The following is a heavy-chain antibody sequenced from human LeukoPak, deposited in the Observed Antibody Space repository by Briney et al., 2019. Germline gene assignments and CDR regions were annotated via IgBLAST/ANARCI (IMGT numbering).Heavy chain of an antibody. D-gene: IGHD1-26*01. CDR3: SRGKSRGSHIDY. CDR2: IYHSGST. J-gene: IGHJ4*02. CDR1: GYSISSDYY. Sequence: SETLSLTCAVSGYSISSDYYWGWIRQPPGKGLEWIGSIYHSGSTYYNPSLKSRLTISVDTSKNQLSLRLSSVTATDTAVYYCSRGKSRGSHIDYWGQGTLVTVSS. V-gene: IGHV4-38-2*01.